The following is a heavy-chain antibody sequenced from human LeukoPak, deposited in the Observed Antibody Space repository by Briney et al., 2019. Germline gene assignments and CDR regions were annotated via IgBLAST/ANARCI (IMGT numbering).Heavy chain of an antibody. D-gene: IGHD3-10*01. Sequence: PGRSLRLSCAASGFTFDDYAMHWVRQAPGKGLEWVSGISWNSGSIGYADSVKGRFTISRDNAKNSLYLQMNSLRAEDTALYYCAKDGLWFGELLRPTRFDYWGQGTLVTVSS. CDR1: GFTFDDYA. V-gene: IGHV3-9*01. CDR2: ISWNSGSI. J-gene: IGHJ4*02. CDR3: AKDGLWFGELLRPTRFDY.